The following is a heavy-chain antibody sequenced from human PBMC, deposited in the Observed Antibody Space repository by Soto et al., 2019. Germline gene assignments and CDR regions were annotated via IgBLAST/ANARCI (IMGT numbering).Heavy chain of an antibody. CDR2: MNPNSGNT. D-gene: IGHD1-26*01. V-gene: IGHV1-8*01. Sequence: QVQLVQSGAEVKKPGASVKVSCKASGYTFTSYDINWVRQATGQGLEWMGWMNPNSGNTGYAQQFQGRVTVTTNTSITTAYMELSSLSSEYTAVYYCASEVGATRVDVWGQGTTVTVSS. CDR3: ASEVGATRVDV. CDR1: GYTFTSYD. J-gene: IGHJ6*02.